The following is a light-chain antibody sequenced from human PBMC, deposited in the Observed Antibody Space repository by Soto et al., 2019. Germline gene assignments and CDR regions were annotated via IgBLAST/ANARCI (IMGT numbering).Light chain of an antibody. Sequence: EIVMTQSPATLSVSPGERATVSCRASQSVSSNLAWYQQKPGQAPRLLIYGASTSANGIPARFSGSGSGTEFTLTIGSLQSEDFAVYYCQQYNNWPRTFGQGTKLEIK. J-gene: IGKJ2*01. CDR3: QQYNNWPRT. CDR2: GAS. V-gene: IGKV3-15*01. CDR1: QSVSSN.